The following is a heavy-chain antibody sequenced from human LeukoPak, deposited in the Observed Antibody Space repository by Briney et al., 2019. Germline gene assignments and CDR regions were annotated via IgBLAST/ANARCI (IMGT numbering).Heavy chain of an antibody. D-gene: IGHD3-22*01. V-gene: IGHV3-74*01. CDR3: AREYYDSSGYHFDY. J-gene: IGHJ4*02. CDR2: ISSDESST. CDR1: GFTFSRYW. Sequence: PGGSLRLSCAASGFTFSRYWMHWVRQAPGKGLVWVSRISSDESSTSCADSVKGRFTISRDNAKNTLYLQMNSLRAEDTAIYYCAREYYDSSGYHFDYWGQGTLVTVSS.